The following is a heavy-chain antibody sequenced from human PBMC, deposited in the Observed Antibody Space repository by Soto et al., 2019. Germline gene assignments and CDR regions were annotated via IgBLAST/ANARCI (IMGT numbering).Heavy chain of an antibody. CDR1: GFTFSSYV. V-gene: IGHV3-30-3*01. CDR2: ISRDGSKA. J-gene: IGHJ4*02. Sequence: QVQLVESGGGVVQPGRSLTLSCAASGFTFSSYVIHWVRQTPDKGLEWVAFISRDGSKAYYADSVKGRFTISRDNSKNTLYLEMNSLRAEDSAVYYCARYDEGGSDCDLGYWGQGTLVTVSS. D-gene: IGHD1-26*01. CDR3: ARYDEGGSDCDLGY.